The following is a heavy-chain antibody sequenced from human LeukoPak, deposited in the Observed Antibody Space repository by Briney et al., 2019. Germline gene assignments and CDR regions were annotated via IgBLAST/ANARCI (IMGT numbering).Heavy chain of an antibody. CDR3: ARDLQFTVPAAPPGDY. D-gene: IGHD2-2*01. V-gene: IGHV3-48*01. J-gene: IGHJ4*02. CDR1: GFTFSSYS. CDR2: ISSSSSTI. Sequence: PGGSLRLSCAASGFTFSSYSMNWVRHAPGKGLEWVSYISSSSSTIYYADSVKGRFTISRDNAKNSLYLQMNSLRAEDTAVYYCARDLQFTVPAAPPGDYWGQGTLVTVSS.